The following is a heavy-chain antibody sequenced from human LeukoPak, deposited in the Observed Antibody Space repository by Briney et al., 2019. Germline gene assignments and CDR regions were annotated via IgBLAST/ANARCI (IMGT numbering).Heavy chain of an antibody. Sequence: ASVKVSCKASGYTFTSYAMHWVRQAPGQRLEWMGWINAGNGNTKYSQKFQGWVTMTRDTSISTAYMELSRLRSDDTAVYYCARGGYGDAFDIWGQGTMVTVSS. CDR1: GYTFTSYA. CDR3: ARGGYGDAFDI. D-gene: IGHD1-1*01. CDR2: INAGNGNT. J-gene: IGHJ3*02. V-gene: IGHV1-3*01.